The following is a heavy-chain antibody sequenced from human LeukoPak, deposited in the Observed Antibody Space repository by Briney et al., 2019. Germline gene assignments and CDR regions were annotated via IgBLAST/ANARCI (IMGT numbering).Heavy chain of an antibody. Sequence: SETLSLTCTVSGGSISSSSYYWGWIRQPPGKGLEWIGSTYYSGSTYYNPSLKSRVTISVDTSKNQFSLKLSSVTAADTAVYYCARGGYCSGGSCYVLRYYYYYGMDVWGQGTTVTVSS. J-gene: IGHJ6*02. D-gene: IGHD2-15*01. CDR1: GGSISSSSYY. CDR2: TYYSGST. CDR3: ARGGYCSGGSCYVLRYYYYYGMDV. V-gene: IGHV4-39*01.